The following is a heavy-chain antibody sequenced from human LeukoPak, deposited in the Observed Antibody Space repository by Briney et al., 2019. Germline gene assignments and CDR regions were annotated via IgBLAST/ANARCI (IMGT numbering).Heavy chain of an antibody. CDR3: AKESGQLDV. V-gene: IGHV3-23*01. CDR1: GFTFTSYA. J-gene: IGHJ6*03. Sequence: GGSLRLSCAASGFTFTSYAMSWVRQAPGKGLEWVSVISGGGSSTYYADSVKGRFTISRDNSKNTLYLQMNSLRGEDTAVYYCAKESGQLDVWGKGTPVPGS. CDR2: ISGGGSST. D-gene: IGHD3-3*01.